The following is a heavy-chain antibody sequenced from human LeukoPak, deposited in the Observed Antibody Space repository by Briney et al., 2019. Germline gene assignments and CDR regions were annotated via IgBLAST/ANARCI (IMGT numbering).Heavy chain of an antibody. J-gene: IGHJ4*02. CDR3: AKDQRDYRYYFDY. Sequence: GGSLRLSCAASGFTFSSYGMHWVRQAPGKGLEWVAVIWYDGSNKYYADSVKGRFTISRDNSKNTLYLQMNSLRAEDTAVYYCAKDQRDYRYYFDYWGQGTLVTVSS. V-gene: IGHV3-30*02. D-gene: IGHD4-17*01. CDR2: IWYDGSNK. CDR1: GFTFSSYG.